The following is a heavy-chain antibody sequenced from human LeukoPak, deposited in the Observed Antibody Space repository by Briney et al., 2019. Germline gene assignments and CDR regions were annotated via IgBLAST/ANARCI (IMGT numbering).Heavy chain of an antibody. Sequence: SETLSLTCTVSGGSISSYYWSWIRQPAGKGLEWIGRIYTSRSINYNPHHKSRVTISVDTSKNQISLKLSSVTAADTAVYYCARGCSGGSCGYLWGRGTLVTVSS. J-gene: IGHJ2*01. V-gene: IGHV4-4*07. CDR2: IYTSRSI. CDR3: ARGCSGGSCGYL. CDR1: GGSISSYY. D-gene: IGHD2-15*01.